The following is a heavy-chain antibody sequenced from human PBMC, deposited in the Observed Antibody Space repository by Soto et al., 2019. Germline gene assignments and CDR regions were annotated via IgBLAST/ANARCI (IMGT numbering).Heavy chain of an antibody. Sequence: GGSLRLSCAASGFTFSSNWMHWVRRVPGRGLVWVSRINADGSETNYEDSVEGRFTIFRDNPKNTLYLQMNSLRAEDTAVYYYARDGEGFWGQGTLVTVSS. V-gene: IGHV3-74*01. D-gene: IGHD2-21*01. CDR3: ARDGEGF. J-gene: IGHJ4*02. CDR2: INADGSET. CDR1: GFTFSSNW.